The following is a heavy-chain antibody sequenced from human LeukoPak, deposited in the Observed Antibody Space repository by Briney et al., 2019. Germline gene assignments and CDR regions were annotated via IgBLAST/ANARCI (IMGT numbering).Heavy chain of an antibody. CDR2: IHPNSGVT. Sequence: GASVKVSCKASGYTFTGYYLHWVRQAPGQGPEWMGWIHPNSGVTDYAQKFQGRVTVTRDTSISTAYMELSSLRTDDTAVYYCARLRGAYEPFDYWGQGTLVTVSS. J-gene: IGHJ4*02. D-gene: IGHD3-16*01. V-gene: IGHV1-2*02. CDR1: GYTFTGYY. CDR3: ARLRGAYEPFDY.